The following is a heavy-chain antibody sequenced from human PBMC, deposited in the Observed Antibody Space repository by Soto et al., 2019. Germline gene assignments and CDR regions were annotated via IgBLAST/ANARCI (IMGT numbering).Heavy chain of an antibody. V-gene: IGHV3-30*18. CDR2: ISSDGSQK. Sequence: QVQLVESGGGVVQPGKSLRLSCAASGIAHSGCGMFWVRQTPSKGLEWVAAISSDGSQKYYADSVKGRFTISRDNSKNTLYVQMNGLTTEDTAVYYCAKNIVRGHWYFDLWGRGTLVTVSS. J-gene: IGHJ2*01. D-gene: IGHD3-10*01. CDR3: AKNIVRGHWYFDL. CDR1: GIAHSGCG.